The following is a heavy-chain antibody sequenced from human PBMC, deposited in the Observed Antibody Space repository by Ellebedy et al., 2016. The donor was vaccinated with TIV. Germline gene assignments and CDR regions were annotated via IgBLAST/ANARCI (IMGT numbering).Heavy chain of an antibody. Sequence: SETLSLTXAVNGGSFSGYYWTWMRQSPGKGLEWIGEINRSGSSNYNPSLKSRVTISTDTSKNQFSLKLSSVTAADTAVYYCARGGSMITDWGQGTLVTVSS. V-gene: IGHV4-34*01. CDR2: INRSGSS. CDR3: ARGGSMITD. J-gene: IGHJ4*02. CDR1: GGSFSGYY. D-gene: IGHD3-22*01.